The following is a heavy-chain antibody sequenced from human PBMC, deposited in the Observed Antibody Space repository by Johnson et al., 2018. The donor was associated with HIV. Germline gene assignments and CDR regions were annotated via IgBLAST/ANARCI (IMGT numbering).Heavy chain of an antibody. J-gene: IGHJ3*02. CDR2: VNPKGTKT. V-gene: IGHV3-25*03. Sequence: VQLVESGGGLAKPTWSPRLSCAASQFTFSRYYMKCVRQAPGNGLELVGQVNPKGTKTNLIESAKDRINTSTINAKNTLHLQMNSLRAEDTAVYYCAKSWHSVSLYDAFHIWGQGTMVTVSS. D-gene: IGHD1-26*01. CDR3: AKSWHSVSLYDAFHI. CDR1: QFTFSRYY.